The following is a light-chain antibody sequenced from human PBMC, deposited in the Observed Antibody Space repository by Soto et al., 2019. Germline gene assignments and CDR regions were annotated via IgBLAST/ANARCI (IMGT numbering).Light chain of an antibody. Sequence: DIQLTQSPSSLSASVGDRVTITCQASQDINNHLNWYQQRPGKAPNLLIYDASDLETGVPPRFSGGGSGTFFSFTINSLQPEDIATYYCQKHDGVPLFGPGTKVEIK. CDR3: QKHDGVPL. V-gene: IGKV1-33*01. CDR1: QDINNH. CDR2: DAS. J-gene: IGKJ3*01.